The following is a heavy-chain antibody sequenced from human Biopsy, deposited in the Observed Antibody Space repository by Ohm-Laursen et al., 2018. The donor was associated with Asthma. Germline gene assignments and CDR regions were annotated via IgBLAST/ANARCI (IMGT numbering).Heavy chain of an antibody. D-gene: IGHD2-2*01. CDR2: INPVFGTA. V-gene: IGHV1-69*13. J-gene: IGHJ4*02. CDR3: ARKAGSCISRTCYSLDF. Sequence: SVKVSCKSLGGTFNTYVIGWVRQAPGQGLEWMGGINPVFGTATYPQKFQDRVTITADDSTSTVYMELSSLRSEDTAMYYCARKAGSCISRTCYSLDFWGQGTLVTVSS. CDR1: GGTFNTYV.